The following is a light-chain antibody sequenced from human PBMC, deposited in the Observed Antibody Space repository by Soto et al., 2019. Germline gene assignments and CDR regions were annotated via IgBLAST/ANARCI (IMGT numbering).Light chain of an antibody. CDR3: AAWDNSLSGWL. CDR1: NSNIGRDF. Sequence: QPVLTQAPSASGTPGQRVTISCSGSNSNIGRDFVSWYQQLPGAAPKLLIYSTDQRPSGVPDRFSGPKSGTSASLAISGLRSEDEADYYCAAWDNSLSGWLFGGGTQLTVL. J-gene: IGLJ3*02. CDR2: STD. V-gene: IGLV1-47*02.